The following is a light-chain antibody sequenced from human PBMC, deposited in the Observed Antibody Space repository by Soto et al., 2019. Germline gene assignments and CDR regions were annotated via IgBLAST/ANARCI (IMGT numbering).Light chain of an antibody. CDR1: QGISSY. Sequence: AIRMTQSPSSFSASTGDRVTITCRASQGISSYLAWYQQKPGKTHKLLIYAASTLQSRVPSRFSGSGSGTDFTLTISCLQSEDFATYYCQQYYSYPLTFGGGTKVEIK. CDR2: AAS. J-gene: IGKJ4*01. V-gene: IGKV1-8*01. CDR3: QQYYSYPLT.